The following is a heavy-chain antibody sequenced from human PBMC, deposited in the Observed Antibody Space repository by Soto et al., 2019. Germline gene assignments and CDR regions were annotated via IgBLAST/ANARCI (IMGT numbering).Heavy chain of an antibody. V-gene: IGHV3-23*01. Sequence: GSLSLSCAGSGFTFSTYAMNWVRQAPGKGLEWVSAIGGSGGTPYYADSMKGRFTISRDNSKNTLYLQMNSLRAEDTAEYFCAKVVSSSRAYYYSGTDVWGQGTTVTVSS. CDR1: GFTFSTYA. CDR3: AKVVSSSRAYYYSGTDV. J-gene: IGHJ6*02. D-gene: IGHD6-13*01. CDR2: IGGSGGTP.